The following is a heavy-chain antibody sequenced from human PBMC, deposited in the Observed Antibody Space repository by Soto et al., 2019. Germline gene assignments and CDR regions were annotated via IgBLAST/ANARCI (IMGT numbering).Heavy chain of an antibody. J-gene: IGHJ6*02. D-gene: IGHD4-4*01. CDR3: ARGGVMLSGADSNYVYYYGMDV. CDR2: ISAYNGNT. V-gene: IGHV1-18*01. Sequence: QVQLVQSGAEVKKPGASVKVSCKASGYTFTSYGISWVRQAPGQGLEWMGWISAYNGNTNYAQKLRGRVAMTTDSATGKGDMELTSLKSDDTAVHYCARGGVMLSGADSNYVYYYGMDVWGQGTTVTVSS. CDR1: GYTFTSYG.